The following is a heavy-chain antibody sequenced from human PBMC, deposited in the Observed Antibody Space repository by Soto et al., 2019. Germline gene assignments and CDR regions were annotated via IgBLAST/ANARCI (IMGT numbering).Heavy chain of an antibody. CDR2: LYYGRSA. J-gene: IGHJ4*02. V-gene: IGHV4-59*01. CDR1: GDSISSYY. CDR3: ALRSMAVVPEY. Sequence: QVQLQESGPGLVKPSETLSLTCAVSGDSISSYYCMWIRQPPGKGLESIGYLYYGRSANYNPSLKSRVPLSVDTSTNQCSLTLSSMTASDTAVYYCALRSMAVVPEYWGQGTLVTVSS. D-gene: IGHD3-22*01.